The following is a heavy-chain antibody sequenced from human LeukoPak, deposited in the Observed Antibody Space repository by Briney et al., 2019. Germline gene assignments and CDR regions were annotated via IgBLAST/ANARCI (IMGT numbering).Heavy chain of an antibody. V-gene: IGHV1-2*02. Sequence: GASVKVSCKASGYTFTGYYMHWVRQAPGQGLEWMGWINPNSGGTNYAQKFQGRVTMTRDTSISTAYMELSRLRSDDTAVYNCARGGNRGYSYGTLLDFDYWGQGTLVTVSS. D-gene: IGHD5-18*01. J-gene: IGHJ4*02. CDR1: GYTFTGYY. CDR3: ARGGNRGYSYGTLLDFDY. CDR2: INPNSGGT.